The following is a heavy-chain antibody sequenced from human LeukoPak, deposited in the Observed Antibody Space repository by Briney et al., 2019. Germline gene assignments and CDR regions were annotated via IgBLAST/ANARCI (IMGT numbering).Heavy chain of an antibody. CDR3: TTYGSGDNFDY. D-gene: IGHD3-10*01. V-gene: IGHV3-73*01. CDR2: IKIKANNYAT. J-gene: IGHJ4*02. Sequence: GGSLRLSCAASGFNFSGSAIHWVRQAPGKGLEWVGRIKIKANNYATAYASSVKGRFTISRDDSKNTGYLQMNSLKTEDTAVYYCTTYGSGDNFDYWGQGTLVTVSS. CDR1: GFNFSGSA.